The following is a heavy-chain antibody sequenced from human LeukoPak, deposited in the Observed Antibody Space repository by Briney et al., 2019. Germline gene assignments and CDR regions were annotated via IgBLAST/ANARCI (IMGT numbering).Heavy chain of an antibody. CDR2: IYYSGST. CDR1: GGSISSSSYY. V-gene: IGHV4-39*07. J-gene: IGHJ6*03. CDR3: ARILTDYYYMDV. Sequence: SETLSLTCTVSGGSISSSSYYWGWIRQPPGKGLEWIGSIYYSGSTYYNPSLKSRVTISVDTSKNQFSLKLRSVTAADTAVYYCARILTDYYYMDVWGKGTTVTVSS.